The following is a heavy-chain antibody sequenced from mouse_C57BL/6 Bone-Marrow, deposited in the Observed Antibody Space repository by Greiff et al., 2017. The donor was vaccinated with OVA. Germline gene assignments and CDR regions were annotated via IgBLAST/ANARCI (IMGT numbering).Heavy chain of an antibody. CDR3: ARPGDYDGDWSAY. J-gene: IGHJ3*01. CDR2: FHTYNDDT. V-gene: IGHV1-47*01. CDR1: GYTFTTYP. D-gene: IGHD2-4*01. Sequence: SGAELVKPGASVKMSCKASGYTFTTYPIEWMKQNHGKSLEWIGNFHTYNDDTKYNEKFKGKATLTVEKSSSTVYLELSRLTSDDSAVYYCARPGDYDGDWSAYWGQGTLVTVSA.